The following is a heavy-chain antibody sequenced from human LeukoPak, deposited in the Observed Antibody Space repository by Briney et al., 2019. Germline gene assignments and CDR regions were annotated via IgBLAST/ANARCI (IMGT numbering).Heavy chain of an antibody. CDR3: ARPRWGRSGSYLDY. CDR2: IYPGDSDT. J-gene: IGHJ4*02. V-gene: IGHV5-51*01. CDR1: GYTFTTYW. Sequence: KGGESLQISCKGSGYTFTTYWIGWVRQMPGKGLEWMGIIYPGDSDTRYSPSFQGQVTISADKSISTAYLQWSSLKASDTAMYYCARPRWGRSGSYLDYWGQGTLVTVSS. D-gene: IGHD1-26*01.